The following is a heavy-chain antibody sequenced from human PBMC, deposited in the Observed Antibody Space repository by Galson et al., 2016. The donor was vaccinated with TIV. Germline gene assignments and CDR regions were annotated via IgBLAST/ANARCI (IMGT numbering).Heavy chain of an antibody. CDR2: ISNTGSLK. D-gene: IGHD7-27*01. J-gene: IGHJ4*02. Sequence: CAASGFSFSSLSMHWVRQAPGKGLEWVSSISNTGSLKHYPDSLKGQFTISRDNARNSVLLQMNSLRAEDTAVYYCARDHPQGWGFDCWGQGTLVTVSS. CDR1: GFSFSSLS. CDR3: ARDHPQGWGFDC. V-gene: IGHV3-21*01.